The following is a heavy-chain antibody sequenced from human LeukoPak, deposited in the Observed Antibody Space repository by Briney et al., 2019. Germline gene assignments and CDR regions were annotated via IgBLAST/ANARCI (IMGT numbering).Heavy chain of an antibody. V-gene: IGHV4-61*02. Sequence: PAQTLSLTCSVSGVSITSGSYYWGWIRQSAGKGLEWIGRVHSSGANYHNAAFRSRAAVSGDASKNQFSLQLNSVTAADTAVYYCARGASPKDAVFFDYWGQGALITVSS. D-gene: IGHD3-16*01. CDR3: ARGASPKDAVFFDY. CDR2: VHSSGAN. CDR1: GVSITSGSYY. J-gene: IGHJ4*02.